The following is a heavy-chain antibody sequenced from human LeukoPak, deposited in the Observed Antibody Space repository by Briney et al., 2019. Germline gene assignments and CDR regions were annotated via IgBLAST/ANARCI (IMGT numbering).Heavy chain of an antibody. V-gene: IGHV3-48*03. CDR1: GFTFSSYE. J-gene: IGHJ3*02. CDR3: AREGYYDSRDAFDI. D-gene: IGHD3-22*01. CDR2: ISSSGSTI. Sequence: GGSLRLSCAASGFTFSSYEMNWVRQAPGKGLEWVSYISSSGSTIYYADSVKGRFTISRDNAKNSLYLQMISLRAEDTAVYYCAREGYYDSRDAFDIWGQGTMVTVSS.